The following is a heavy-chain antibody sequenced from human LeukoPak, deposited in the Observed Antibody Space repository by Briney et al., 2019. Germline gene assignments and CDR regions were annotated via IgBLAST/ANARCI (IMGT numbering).Heavy chain of an antibody. CDR2: ISSSSSYI. CDR1: GFTFSSYS. D-gene: IGHD4-17*01. CDR3: ASRSTETDDAFDI. Sequence: GGSLRLSCAASGFTFSSYSMNWVRQAPGKGLEWVSSISSSSSYIYYADSVKGRFTISRDNAKNSLYLQMNSLRAEDTAVYYCASRSTETDDAFDIWGQGTMVTVSS. V-gene: IGHV3-21*01. J-gene: IGHJ3*02.